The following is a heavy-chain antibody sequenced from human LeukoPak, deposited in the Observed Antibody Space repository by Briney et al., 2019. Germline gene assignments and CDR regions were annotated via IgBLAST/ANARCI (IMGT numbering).Heavy chain of an antibody. J-gene: IGHJ6*04. V-gene: IGHV3-21*01. Sequence: GGSLRLSCAASGFTFSSYSMNWVRQAPGKGLEWVSSISSSSSYIYYADSVKGRFTISRDNAKNSLYLQTNSLRAEDTAVYYCAGGSSSGWYTDYYYYGMDVWGKGTTVTVSS. D-gene: IGHD6-19*01. CDR2: ISSSSSYI. CDR3: AGGSSSGWYTDYYYYGMDV. CDR1: GFTFSSYS.